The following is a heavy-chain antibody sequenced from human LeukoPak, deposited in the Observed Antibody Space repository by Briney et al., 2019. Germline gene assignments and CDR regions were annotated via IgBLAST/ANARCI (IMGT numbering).Heavy chain of an antibody. CDR3: AKGYEPYSSPPAFDY. V-gene: IGHV3-30*02. D-gene: IGHD6-13*01. CDR2: IWYGGSNK. J-gene: IGHJ4*02. Sequence: GGSLRLSCAASGFTFSSYGMHWVRQAPGKGLEWVAVIWYGGSNKYYADSVKGRFTISRDNSKNTLYLQMNSLRAEDTAVYYCAKGYEPYSSPPAFDYWGQGTLVTVSS. CDR1: GFTFSSYG.